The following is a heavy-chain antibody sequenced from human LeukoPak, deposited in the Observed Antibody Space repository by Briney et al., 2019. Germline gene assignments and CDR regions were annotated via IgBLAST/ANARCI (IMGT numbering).Heavy chain of an antibody. Sequence: SETLSLTCTVSGDSISSFYWTWIRQPPGKGLEWIGYIYYSGSTNYNPSLKSRVTMSVDTSKNQFSLKLTSVTAADTAVYYCARPSGGTPFKRFDYWGEGTLVTVSS. CDR3: ARPSGGTPFKRFDY. V-gene: IGHV4-59*12. J-gene: IGHJ4*02. CDR2: IYYSGST. D-gene: IGHD1-14*01. CDR1: GDSISSFY.